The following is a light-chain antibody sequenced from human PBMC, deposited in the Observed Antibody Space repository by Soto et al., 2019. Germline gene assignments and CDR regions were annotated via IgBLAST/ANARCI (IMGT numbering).Light chain of an antibody. V-gene: IGKV2-30*01. CDR2: KVS. CDR1: QSLLYSDGNTY. CDR3: IQGTYCTAEM. Sequence: DVVMTQSPLSLPVTLGQPASISCRSSQSLLYSDGNTYLSWFQQRPGQSPRRLIYKVSNRDSGVPDTFSGSGSVTDFTLKISRVDAADVGVYYYIQGTYCTAEMFGLVTKVEIK. J-gene: IGKJ1*01.